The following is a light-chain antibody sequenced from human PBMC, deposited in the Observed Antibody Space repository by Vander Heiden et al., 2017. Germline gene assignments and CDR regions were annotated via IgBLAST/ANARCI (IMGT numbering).Light chain of an antibody. CDR2: YDD. V-gene: IGLV1-36*01. CDR1: SSNIGNSA. J-gene: IGLJ3*02. Sequence: QSVLTQPPSVSEAPRQRGTISCSVSSSNIGNSAVNWYQQLPGKAPNLLIYYDDLLPSWVSDRFSGSKSGTSASLAIRGLQSEDEADYYCAAWDDSLNGWVFGGGTKLTVL. CDR3: AAWDDSLNGWV.